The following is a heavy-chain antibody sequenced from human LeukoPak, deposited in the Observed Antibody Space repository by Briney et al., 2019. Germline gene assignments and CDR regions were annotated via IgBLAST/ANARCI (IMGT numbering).Heavy chain of an antibody. Sequence: ASVKVSCKASGYTFTSYGISWVRQAPGQGLEWMGWISAYDGNTNYAQKLQGRVTMTTDTSTSTAYMELRSLRSDDTAVYYCARDLGGGYSYGLDYWGQGTLVTVSS. CDR1: GYTFTSYG. CDR2: ISAYDGNT. D-gene: IGHD5-18*01. CDR3: ARDLGGGYSYGLDY. V-gene: IGHV1-18*01. J-gene: IGHJ4*02.